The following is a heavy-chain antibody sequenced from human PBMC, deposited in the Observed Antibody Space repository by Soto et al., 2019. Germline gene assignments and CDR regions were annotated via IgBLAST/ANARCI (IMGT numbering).Heavy chain of an antibody. J-gene: IGHJ3*01. CDR1: GGPFGNSA. CDR3: ARLRRDWGDAFDL. Sequence: QVQLVQSGADVKKPGSSVRVSCKTSGGPFGNSAISWVRQAPAQRLEWIGEIIPVFDKANYAQNFQGRLTITADDSTATVFMQLSSLRSEDTAVYFCARLRRDWGDAFDLWGQGTLVIVSS. CDR2: IIPVFDKA. V-gene: IGHV1-69*01. D-gene: IGHD3-16*01.